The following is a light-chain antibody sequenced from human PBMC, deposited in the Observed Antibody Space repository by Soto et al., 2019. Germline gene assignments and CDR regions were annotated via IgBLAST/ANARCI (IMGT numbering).Light chain of an antibody. CDR3: QQYDVDSGT. J-gene: IGKJ1*01. CDR1: QSTSSY. V-gene: IGKV1-5*03. Sequence: DIQMTQSPSTLAASLGDRVTITCRASQSTSSYLDWYQQKPGKAPKLLIYQASSLENGVPSRFRGSGSGTEFTLTISSLQPDDFATYYCQQYDVDSGTFGQGTKVDIK. CDR2: QAS.